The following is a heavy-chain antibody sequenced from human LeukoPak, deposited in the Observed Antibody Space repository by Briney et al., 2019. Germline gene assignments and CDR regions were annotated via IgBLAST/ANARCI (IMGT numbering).Heavy chain of an antibody. CDR1: GFTFSSYG. Sequence: PGGSLRLSCAASGFTFSSYGMQWVRQAPGKGLEWVAFIRYDGSIKYYADSVKGRFTISRDNSKNTLYLQMNSLRAEDTAVYYCARLMGDRTIYDYWGQGTLVTVSS. CDR2: IRYDGSIK. CDR3: ARLMGDRTIYDY. J-gene: IGHJ4*02. D-gene: IGHD1-26*01. V-gene: IGHV3-30*02.